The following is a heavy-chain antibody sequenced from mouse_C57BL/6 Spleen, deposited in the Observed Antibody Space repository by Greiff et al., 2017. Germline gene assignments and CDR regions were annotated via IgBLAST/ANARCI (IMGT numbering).Heavy chain of an antibody. Sequence: VQLQQSGAELVRPGTSVKLSCKASGYTFTSYWMHWVKQRPGQGLEWIGVIDPSDSYTNYNQKFKGKATLTVDTSSSTAYMQLSSLTSEDSAVYYCARRGAYYDTGYYAMDDWGQGTSVTVAS. CDR2: IDPSDSYT. D-gene: IGHD2-4*01. V-gene: IGHV1-59*01. CDR3: ARRGAYYDTGYYAMDD. J-gene: IGHJ4*01. CDR1: GYTFTSYW.